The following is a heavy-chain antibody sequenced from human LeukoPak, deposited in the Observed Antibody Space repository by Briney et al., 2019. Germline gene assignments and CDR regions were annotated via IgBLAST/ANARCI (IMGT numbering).Heavy chain of an antibody. CDR2: ISSSSSYR. CDR1: GFTFSSYC. J-gene: IGHJ4*02. D-gene: IGHD1-26*01. Sequence: GGSLRLSCAASGFTFSSYCMNWVRQAPGKGLEWVSSISSSSSYRYYADSVKGRFTISRDNAKNSLYQEMNSLRAEDTAVYYCARESTSGSYDGRYYFDYWGQGTLVTVSS. CDR3: ARESTSGSYDGRYYFDY. V-gene: IGHV3-21*01.